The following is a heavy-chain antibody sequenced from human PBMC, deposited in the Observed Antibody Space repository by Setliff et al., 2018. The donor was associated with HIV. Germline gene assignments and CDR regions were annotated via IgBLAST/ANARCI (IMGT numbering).Heavy chain of an antibody. J-gene: IGHJ3*02. CDR3: AREWNYGVVPKGDDAFDI. Sequence: LRLSCTASGFTFGDYTLSWVRQAPGKGLEWVALISYDGTNKYYADSVKGRFTISRDDAKNSLYLQMNSLRAEDTAVYYCAREWNYGVVPKGDDAFDIWGRGTMVTVSS. CDR2: ISYDGTNK. V-gene: IGHV3-30*04. CDR1: GFTFGDYT. D-gene: IGHD3-3*01.